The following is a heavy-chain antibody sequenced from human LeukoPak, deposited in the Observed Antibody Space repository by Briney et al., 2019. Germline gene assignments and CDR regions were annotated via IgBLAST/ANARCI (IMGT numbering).Heavy chain of an antibody. Sequence: GGSLRLSCAASGFTFTSYAMSWVRQAPGKGLQWVSSISGRGGRTYYADSVKGRFTISRDNSKNTVNLQMNSPRAEDTAVYYCAKGHGDSDGYYYFDYWGQGTLVTVSS. CDR3: AKGHGDSDGYYYFDY. CDR2: ISGRGGRT. V-gene: IGHV3-23*01. D-gene: IGHD3-22*01. J-gene: IGHJ4*02. CDR1: GFTFTSYA.